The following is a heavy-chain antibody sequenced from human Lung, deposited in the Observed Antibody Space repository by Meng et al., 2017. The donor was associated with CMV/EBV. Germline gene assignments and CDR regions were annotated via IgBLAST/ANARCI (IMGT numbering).Heavy chain of an antibody. CDR3: AHKVIGSFGF. CDR2: IYWDDDK. J-gene: IGHJ4*02. V-gene: IGHV2-5*02. CDR1: GFSLRDSGVA. D-gene: IGHD2/OR15-2a*01. Sequence: LAVPFSGFSLRDSGVAVGWIRQPPGKALEWLALIYWDDDKRYNPSLKSRLTITKDISKNQVVLTMTNMDPVDTATFYCAHKVIGSFGFWGQGALVTVSS.